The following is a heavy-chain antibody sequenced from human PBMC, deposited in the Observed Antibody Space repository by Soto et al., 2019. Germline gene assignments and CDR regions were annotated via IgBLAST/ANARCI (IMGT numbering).Heavy chain of an antibody. V-gene: IGHV1-46*01. CDR2: INPSGGST. D-gene: IGHD1-26*01. CDR3: ARGDVVGVLLNWFDP. CDR1: GYTFTSYY. J-gene: IGHJ5*02. Sequence: QVQLVQSGAEVKKPGASVKVSCKASGYTFTSYYMHWVRQAPGQGLEWMGIINPSGGSTSYAQKFQGRVTMTRDTSTSTVYMELSSLRSEDTAVYYCARGDVVGVLLNWFDPWGQGTLVTVSS.